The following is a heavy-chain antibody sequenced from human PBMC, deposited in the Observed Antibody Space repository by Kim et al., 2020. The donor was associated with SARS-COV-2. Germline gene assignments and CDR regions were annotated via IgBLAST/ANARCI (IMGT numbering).Heavy chain of an antibody. CDR2: INPSGGST. J-gene: IGHJ6*02. Sequence: ASVKVSCKASGYTFTSYYMHWVRQAPGQGLEWMGIINPSGGSTSYAQKFQGRVTMTRDTSTSTVYMELSSLRSEDTAVYYCARFPAAGTRPRPDYYYYGMDVWGQGTTVTVSS. V-gene: IGHV1-46*01. D-gene: IGHD6-13*01. CDR3: ARFPAAGTRPRPDYYYYGMDV. CDR1: GYTFTSYY.